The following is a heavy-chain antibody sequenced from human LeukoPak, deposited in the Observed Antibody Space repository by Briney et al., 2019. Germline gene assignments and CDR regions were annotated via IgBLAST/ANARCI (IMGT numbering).Heavy chain of an antibody. J-gene: IGHJ4*02. Sequence: SVKVSCKASGGTFSSYAISWVRQAPGQGLEWMGGIIPNFGTANYAQKFQGRVTITTDESTSTAYMELSSLRSEDTAVYYCARDFGYCGGDCYSVFDYWGQGTLVTVSS. V-gene: IGHV1-69*05. D-gene: IGHD2-21*02. CDR1: GGTFSSYA. CDR3: ARDFGYCGGDCYSVFDY. CDR2: IIPNFGTA.